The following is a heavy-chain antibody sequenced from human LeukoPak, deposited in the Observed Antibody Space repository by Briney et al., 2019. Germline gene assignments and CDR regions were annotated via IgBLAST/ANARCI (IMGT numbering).Heavy chain of an antibody. CDR3: ARDGNWGSLRGAFDI. CDR2: INPNSGGT. D-gene: IGHD7-27*01. V-gene: IGHV1-2*02. CDR1: GYTFTVCY. Sequence: ASVKVSCKASGYTFTVCYMHWVRQAPGQGLEWMGWINPNSGGTNYAQNFQGRVTMTRDTSISTAYMELSRLRSDDTAVYYCARDGNWGSLRGAFDIWGQGTMVTVSS. J-gene: IGHJ3*02.